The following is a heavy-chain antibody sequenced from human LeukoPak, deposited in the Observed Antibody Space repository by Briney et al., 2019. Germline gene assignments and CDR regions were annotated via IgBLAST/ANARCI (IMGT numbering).Heavy chain of an antibody. J-gene: IGHJ4*02. D-gene: IGHD3-22*01. CDR3: AKDRVVYYYDSSGIDY. V-gene: IGHV3-33*06. CDR1: GFTFSSYG. CDR2: IWYDGSNK. Sequence: PGRSLRLSCAASGFTFSSYGMHWVRQAPGKGLEWVAVIWYDGSNKYYADSVKGRFTISRDNSKNTLYLQMNSLRAEDTAVYHCAKDRVVYYYDSSGIDYWGQGTLVTVSS.